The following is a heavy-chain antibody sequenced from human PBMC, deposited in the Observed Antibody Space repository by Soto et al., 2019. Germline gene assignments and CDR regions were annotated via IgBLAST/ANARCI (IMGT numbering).Heavy chain of an antibody. CDR2: IYYSGST. CDR1: CGSIISGGYY. Sequence: SETLSLTCTVSCGSIISGGYYWSWIRQHPGKGLEWIGYIYYSGSTYYNPSLKSRVTISVDTSKNQFSLKLSSVTAADTAVYYCARSGSYDNWFDPWGQGTLVTVSS. CDR3: ARSGSYDNWFDP. D-gene: IGHD1-26*01. J-gene: IGHJ5*02. V-gene: IGHV4-31*03.